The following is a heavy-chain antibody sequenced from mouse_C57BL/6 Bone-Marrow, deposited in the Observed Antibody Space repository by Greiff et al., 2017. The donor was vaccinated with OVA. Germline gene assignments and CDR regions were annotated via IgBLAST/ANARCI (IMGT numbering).Heavy chain of an antibody. CDR1: GFTFSDYG. CDR2: ISNLAYSI. D-gene: IGHD1-1*01. Sequence: EVMLVESGGGLVQPGGSLKLSCAASGFTFSDYGMAWVRQAPRKGPEWVAFISNLAYSIYYADTVTGRFTISRENAKNTLYLEMSSLRSEDTAMYYCAREGFYGSSFWYFDVWGTGTTVTVSS. CDR3: AREGFYGSSFWYFDV. J-gene: IGHJ1*03. V-gene: IGHV5-15*01.